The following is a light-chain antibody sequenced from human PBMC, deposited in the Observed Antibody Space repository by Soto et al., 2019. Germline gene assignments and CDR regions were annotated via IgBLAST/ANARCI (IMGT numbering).Light chain of an antibody. CDR3: QHYNNWPRT. Sequence: EIVMTQSPATLSVSPGERATLSCRASQSVSTDLAWYQHKPGLAPRLLIFGASTRATGIPDRFSGSGSGTEFTLTISSLQSEDFAVYYCQHYNNWPRTFGQGTRLEIK. V-gene: IGKV3-15*01. J-gene: IGKJ5*01. CDR1: QSVSTD. CDR2: GAS.